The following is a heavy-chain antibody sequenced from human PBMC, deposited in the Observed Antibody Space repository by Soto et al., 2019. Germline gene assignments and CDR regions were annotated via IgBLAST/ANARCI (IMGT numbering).Heavy chain of an antibody. CDR2: MSPSGAEK. CDR1: GFSFSTNV. CDR3: VLDVIPAAPDDFDY. J-gene: IGHJ4*02. V-gene: IGHV3-30-3*01. D-gene: IGHD2-15*01. Sequence: IQLVESGGDVVQPGTSLRLSCAASGFSFSTNVLHWVRQAPGKGLEWVAVMSPSGAEKYYTDSVKGRFTISRDNSKNTLYLEMNSLTSDDTAVYYCVLDVIPAAPDDFDYWGQGTRVTVSS.